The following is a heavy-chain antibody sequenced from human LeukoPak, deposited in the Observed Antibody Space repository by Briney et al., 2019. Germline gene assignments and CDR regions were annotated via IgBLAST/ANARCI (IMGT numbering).Heavy chain of an antibody. Sequence: GASVKVSCKTSGYSEAFYGITWVRQVAGQGLEWMGWISAQHGQTEYAPNSQDRVTMTTDTYTNTAYMELRSLRSDDTAVYYCAGSLGYCTSNVCYLKYWGQGTLVTVSS. D-gene: IGHD2-8*01. CDR1: GYSEAFYG. CDR2: ISAQHGQT. V-gene: IGHV1-18*01. CDR3: AGSLGYCTSNVCYLKY. J-gene: IGHJ4*02.